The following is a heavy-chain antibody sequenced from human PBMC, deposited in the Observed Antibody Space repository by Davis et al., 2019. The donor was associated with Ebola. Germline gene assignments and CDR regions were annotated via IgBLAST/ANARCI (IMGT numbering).Heavy chain of an antibody. Sequence: GESLKISCAASGFTFSSYWMSWVRQAPGKGLEWVANIKQDGSEKYYVDSVKGRFTISRDNAKNSLYLQMNSLRAEDTAVYYCARDSLYYYGMDVWGQGTTVTVSS. CDR2: IKQDGSEK. V-gene: IGHV3-7*01. CDR1: GFTFSSYW. CDR3: ARDSLYYYGMDV. J-gene: IGHJ6*02.